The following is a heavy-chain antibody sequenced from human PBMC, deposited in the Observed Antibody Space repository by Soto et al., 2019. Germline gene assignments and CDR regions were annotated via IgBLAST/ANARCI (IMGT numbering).Heavy chain of an antibody. CDR2: ITDNGGST. Sequence: PGGSLRLSCAASGFTFSRDAMSWVRQAPGKGLEWVSLITDNGGSTYYADSVKCRFTISRDNTKNTLFLQMNSLRAEDTAVYYCAKERATTTEFDSWGRGTLVTVSS. V-gene: IGHV3-23*01. CDR1: GFTFSRDA. D-gene: IGHD4-17*01. CDR3: AKERATTTEFDS. J-gene: IGHJ4*02.